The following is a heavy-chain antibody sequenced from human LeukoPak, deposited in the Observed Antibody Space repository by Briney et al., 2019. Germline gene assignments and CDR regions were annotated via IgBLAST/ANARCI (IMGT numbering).Heavy chain of an antibody. D-gene: IGHD2-15*01. CDR2: IIPIFGTA. CDR3: ARTDIVVVVAATLGLGGYFDY. V-gene: IGHV1-69*13. J-gene: IGHJ4*02. Sequence: SVKVSCKASGGTFTSYAISWVRQAPGQGLEWMGGIIPIFGTANYAQKFQGRVTITADESTSTAYMELSSLRSEDTAVYYCARTDIVVVVAATLGLGGYFDYWGQGTLVSVSS. CDR1: GGTFTSYA.